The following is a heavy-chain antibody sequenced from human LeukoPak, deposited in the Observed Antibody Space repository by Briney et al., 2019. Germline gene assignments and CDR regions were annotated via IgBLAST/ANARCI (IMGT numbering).Heavy chain of an antibody. Sequence: GASMKVSCKASGGTFSSYAISWVRQAPGQGLEWMGWMNPNSGNTGYAQKFQGRVTITRNTSISTAYMELSSLRSEDTAVYYCARGPMHYDFWFVDYWGQGTLVTVSS. CDR1: GGTFSSYA. CDR3: ARGPMHYDFWFVDY. J-gene: IGHJ4*02. CDR2: MNPNSGNT. V-gene: IGHV1-8*03. D-gene: IGHD3-3*01.